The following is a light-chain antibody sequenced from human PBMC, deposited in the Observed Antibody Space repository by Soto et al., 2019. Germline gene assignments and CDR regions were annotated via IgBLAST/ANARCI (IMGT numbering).Light chain of an antibody. J-gene: IGLJ2*01. CDR1: SSDIGGYNF. Sequence: QSVLTQPPSASGSPGQSVTISCTGTSSDIGGYNFVSWYQQHPGKAPKLMIDDVNKRPSGVPDRFSGSKSGNTASLTVSGLQAEDEADYYCSSYADTNNLVFGGGTKLTVL. CDR2: DVN. V-gene: IGLV2-8*01. CDR3: SSYADTNNLV.